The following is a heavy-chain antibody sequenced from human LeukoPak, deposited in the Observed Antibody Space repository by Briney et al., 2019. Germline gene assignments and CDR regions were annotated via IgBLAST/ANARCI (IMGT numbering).Heavy chain of an antibody. Sequence: PSETLSLTCSVSGGSISSGAYYWSWIRQHPGKGLEWIGYIYYGGSTYYNPSLKSRVTILEDPSKNQFSLKLSSVTAADTAVYYCARDQGYYDSSGYDAFDIWGQGTMVTVSS. CDR2: IYYGGST. J-gene: IGHJ3*02. V-gene: IGHV4-31*03. D-gene: IGHD3-22*01. CDR3: ARDQGYYDSSGYDAFDI. CDR1: GGSISSGAYY.